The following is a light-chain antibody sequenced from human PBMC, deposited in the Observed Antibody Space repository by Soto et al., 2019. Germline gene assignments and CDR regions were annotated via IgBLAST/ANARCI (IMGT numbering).Light chain of an antibody. CDR1: SSNIGDNS. CDR3: GTWDSSLSVVV. CDR2: DNN. V-gene: IGLV1-51*01. J-gene: IGLJ3*02. Sequence: QSVLTQPPSVSAAPGQKVIISCSGSSSNIGDNSVAWYQQLPGTAPKLLIYDNNKRPSGIPDRFSGSKSGTSATLGITGLQAGDEADYHCGTWDSSLSVVVFGGGTKLTVL.